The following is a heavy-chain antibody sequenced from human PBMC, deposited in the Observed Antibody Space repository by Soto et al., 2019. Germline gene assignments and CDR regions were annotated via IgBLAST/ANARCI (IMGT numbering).Heavy chain of an antibody. J-gene: IGHJ4*02. CDR3: AREGGDSSSWYFAY. V-gene: IGHV6-1*01. CDR2: TYYRSKWNN. Sequence: PSQTLSLTCAISGYSVSSNSAAWNWVRQSPSRGLECLGRTYYRSKWNNDYAVSVKRRITINPDTSKNQFSLQLNSVTPEDTAVYYCAREGGDSSSWYFAYWGQGTLVTVSS. CDR1: GYSVSSNSAA. D-gene: IGHD6-13*01.